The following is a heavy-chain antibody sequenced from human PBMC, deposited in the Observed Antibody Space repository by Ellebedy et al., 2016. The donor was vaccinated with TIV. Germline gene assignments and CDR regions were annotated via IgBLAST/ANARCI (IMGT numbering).Heavy chain of an antibody. CDR3: ARDQWLGRACYFDS. Sequence: GESLKISCATSGFTFSNYWMTWVRQAPGKGLEWVANIKQDGSEKYYVDSVKGRFSISRDNAKNSLYVQMNSLTDEDTAVYYCARDQWLGRACYFDSWGQGTLVTVSS. CDR1: GFTFSNYW. V-gene: IGHV3-7*01. J-gene: IGHJ4*02. D-gene: IGHD6-19*01. CDR2: IKQDGSEK.